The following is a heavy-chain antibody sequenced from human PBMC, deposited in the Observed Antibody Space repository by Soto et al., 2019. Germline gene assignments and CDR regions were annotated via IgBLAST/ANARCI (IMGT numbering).Heavy chain of an antibody. CDR3: AKDQRGSYDFWSGYYTGSPYYYYYGMDV. J-gene: IGHJ6*02. Sequence: YGMHWVRQAPGKGLEWVAVISYDGSNKYYADSVKGRFTISRDNSKNTLYLQMNSLRAEDTAVYYCAKDQRGSYDFWSGYYTGSPYYYYYGMDVWGQGTTVTVSS. CDR2: ISYDGSNK. CDR1: YG. V-gene: IGHV3-30*18. D-gene: IGHD3-3*01.